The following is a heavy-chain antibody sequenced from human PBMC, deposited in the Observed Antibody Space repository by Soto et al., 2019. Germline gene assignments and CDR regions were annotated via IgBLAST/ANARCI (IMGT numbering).Heavy chain of an antibody. CDR3: ASVDGSSWYTVDY. CDR2: ISSSSGYI. D-gene: IGHD6-13*01. V-gene: IGHV3-21*01. CDR1: GFTFSSYS. J-gene: IGHJ4*02. Sequence: GGSLRLSCAASGFTFSSYSMNWVRQAPGKGLEWVSSISSSSGYIYYADSVKGRFTISRDNAKNSLYLQMNSLRAEDTAAYYCASVDGSSWYTVDYWGQGTLVTVSS.